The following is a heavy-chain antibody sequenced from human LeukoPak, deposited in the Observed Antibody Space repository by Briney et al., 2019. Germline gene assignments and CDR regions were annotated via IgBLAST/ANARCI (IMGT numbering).Heavy chain of an antibody. Sequence: SETLSLTCTVSGVSISSGGYSWSWIRQPPGKGLEWIGYIYYSGSTNYNPSLKRRVTISVDTSKNQFSLKLSSVTAADTAVYYCARGEGVEYYFDYWGQGTLVTVSS. J-gene: IGHJ4*02. D-gene: IGHD3-10*01. CDR3: ARGEGVEYYFDY. CDR2: IYYSGST. CDR1: GVSISSGGYS. V-gene: IGHV4-61*08.